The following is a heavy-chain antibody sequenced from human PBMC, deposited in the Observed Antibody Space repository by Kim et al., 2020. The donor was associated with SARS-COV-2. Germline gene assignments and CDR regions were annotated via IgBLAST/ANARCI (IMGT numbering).Heavy chain of an antibody. CDR3: ARAPKEAVESDY. Sequence: NYAQKLQGRATMTTDTSTSTAYMGLRSLRSDDTAVYYCARAPKEAVESDYWGQGTLVTVSS. J-gene: IGHJ4*02. V-gene: IGHV1-18*01. D-gene: IGHD6-19*01.